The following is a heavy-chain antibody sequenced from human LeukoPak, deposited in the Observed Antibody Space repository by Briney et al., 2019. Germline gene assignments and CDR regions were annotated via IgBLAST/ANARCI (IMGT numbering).Heavy chain of an antibody. CDR1: GFTFSTYW. J-gene: IGHJ3*02. CDR2: INSDGSST. CDR3: ARVRRYYDSSGSDDAFDI. V-gene: IGHV3-74*01. Sequence: GGSLRLSCAASGFTFSTYWMHWVRQAPGKGLVWVSRINSDGSSTSYADSVKGRFTISRDNAKNTLYLQMNSLRAEDTAVYYCARVRRYYDSSGSDDAFDIWGQGTMVTVSS. D-gene: IGHD3-22*01.